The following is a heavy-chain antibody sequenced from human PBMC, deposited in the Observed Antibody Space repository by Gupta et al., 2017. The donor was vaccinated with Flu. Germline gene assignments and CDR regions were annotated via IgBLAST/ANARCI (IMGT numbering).Heavy chain of an antibody. D-gene: IGHD3-22*01. J-gene: IGHJ4*02. V-gene: IGHV3-11*06. CDR3: ARDGPGYYIEY. Sequence: DSVKGRFTISRDNAKNSLYLQMDSLRAEDSGVYYCARDGPGYYIEYWGQGALV.